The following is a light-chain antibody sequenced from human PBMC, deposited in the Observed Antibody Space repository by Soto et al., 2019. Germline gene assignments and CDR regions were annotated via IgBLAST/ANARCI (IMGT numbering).Light chain of an antibody. J-gene: IGKJ3*01. CDR3: QQCNSLPCK. Sequence: DIQVTQSPSSLSASVGDTVTITCRASQNIINSLNWYQQRPGKAPKLLIYGASNLQSEVPSRFSGSGSGTDFSLTITSLQIDEFETYYCQQCNSLPCKFGHGTNVDV. CDR1: QNIINS. CDR2: GAS. V-gene: IGKV1-12*02.